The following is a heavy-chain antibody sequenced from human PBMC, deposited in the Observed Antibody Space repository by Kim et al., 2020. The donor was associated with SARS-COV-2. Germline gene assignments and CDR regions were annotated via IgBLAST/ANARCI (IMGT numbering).Heavy chain of an antibody. CDR2: INHSGST. J-gene: IGHJ6*02. CDR3: ARVSSGWVYYYYYYGMDV. V-gene: IGHV4-34*01. CDR1: GGSFSGYY. D-gene: IGHD6-19*01. Sequence: SETLSLTCAVYGGSFSGYYWSWIRQPPGKGLEWIGEINHSGSTNYNPSLKSRVTISVDTSKNQFSLKLSSVTAADTAVYYCARVSSGWVYYYYYYGMDVWGQGTTVTVSS.